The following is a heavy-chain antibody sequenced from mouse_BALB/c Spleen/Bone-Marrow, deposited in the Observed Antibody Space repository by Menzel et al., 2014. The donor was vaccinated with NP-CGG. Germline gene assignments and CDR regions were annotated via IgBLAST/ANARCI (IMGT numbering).Heavy chain of an antibody. CDR2: IYPGDGST. J-gene: IGHJ4*01. CDR3: ARQAMDY. V-gene: IGHV1S56*01. Sequence: QVQLQQSGPELVKPGASVKMSCKASGYTFTSHYIHWVKQRPGQGLEWIGWIYPGDGSTKYNEKFKGKTTLTADKSSSTAYMLLSSLTSEDSTIYFCARQAMDYWGQGTSVTVSS. CDR1: GYTFTSHY.